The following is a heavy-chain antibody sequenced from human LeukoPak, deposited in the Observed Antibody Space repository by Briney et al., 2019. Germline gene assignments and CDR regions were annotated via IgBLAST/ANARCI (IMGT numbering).Heavy chain of an antibody. J-gene: IGHJ6*03. CDR3: AKRSSSHYYYYMDV. V-gene: IGHV3-23*01. CDR2: ISGSGGST. CDR1: GFTFSSYA. D-gene: IGHD2-15*01. Sequence: KSGGSLRLSCAASGFTFSSYAMSWVRQAPGKGLEWVSAISGSGGSTYYADSVKGRFTISRDNSKNTLYLQMNSLRAEDTAVYYCAKRSSSHYYYYMDVWGKGTTVTVSS.